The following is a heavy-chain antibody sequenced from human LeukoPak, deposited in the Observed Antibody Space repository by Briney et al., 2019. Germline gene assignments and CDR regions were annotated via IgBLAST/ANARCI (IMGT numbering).Heavy chain of an antibody. Sequence: GGSLRLSCAASGFTFSSYAMSWVRQAPGKGLEWVSAISGSGGSTYYADSVKGRFTISRDNSKNTLYLQMNSLRAEDTAVYYCAKAPTPYSSGWYFHYWGQGTLVTVSS. V-gene: IGHV3-23*01. J-gene: IGHJ4*02. CDR3: AKAPTPYSSGWYFHY. CDR2: ISGSGGST. D-gene: IGHD6-19*01. CDR1: GFTFSSYA.